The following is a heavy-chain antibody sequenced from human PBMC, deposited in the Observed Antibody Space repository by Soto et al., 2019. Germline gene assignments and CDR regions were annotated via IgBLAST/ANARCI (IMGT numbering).Heavy chain of an antibody. V-gene: IGHV4-59*08. CDR3: ASHGERGYGITAHFDY. D-gene: IGHD5-18*01. CDR1: AGTTRRCY. J-gene: IGHJ4*02. Sequence: HSNTGSAGTTRRCYWIVCRQPPGKELEWIGYIYYSGSTNYTPSLKSRVTISVDTSKNQFSLKLSSVTAADTAVYYCASHGERGYGITAHFDYWGQGTLVIIS. CDR2: IYYSGST.